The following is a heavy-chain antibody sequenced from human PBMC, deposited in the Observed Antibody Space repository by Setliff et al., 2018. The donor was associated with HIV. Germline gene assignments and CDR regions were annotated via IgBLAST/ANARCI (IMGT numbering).Heavy chain of an antibody. J-gene: IGHJ4*02. D-gene: IGHD1-26*01. CDR3: VRDPIEGYPDYFDY. CDR1: GFIFSGYT. V-gene: IGHV3-21*04. Sequence: GGSLRLSCAASGFIFSGYTMVWVRQAPGKGLEWVSSISSSGNFIYYEDSVKGRFTMSRDNAKNSLYLQMNSLRPEDTATYYCVRDPIEGYPDYFDYWGQGTLVTVSS. CDR2: ISSSGNFI.